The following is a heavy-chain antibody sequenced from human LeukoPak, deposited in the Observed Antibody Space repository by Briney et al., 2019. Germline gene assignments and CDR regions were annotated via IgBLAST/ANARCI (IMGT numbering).Heavy chain of an antibody. J-gene: IGHJ4*02. V-gene: IGHV3-73*01. CDR2: IRSKANSYAT. CDR1: GFTFSGSA. D-gene: IGHD6-19*01. CDR3: TRLPPGDSSGWYGAYYFDY. Sequence: GGSLRLSCAASGFTFSGSAMHWVRQASGKGLEWVGRIRSKANSYATAYAASVKGRFTISRDDSKNTAYLQMNSLKTEDTAVYYCTRLPPGDSSGWYGAYYFDYWAREPWSPSPQ.